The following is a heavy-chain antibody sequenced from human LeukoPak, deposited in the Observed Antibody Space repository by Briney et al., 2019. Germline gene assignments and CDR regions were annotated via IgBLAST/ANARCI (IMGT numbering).Heavy chain of an antibody. CDR2: IYYSGST. J-gene: IGHJ4*02. CDR1: GGSISGSGYY. CDR3: ARVRGYCSSTSCYLVLRYFDY. V-gene: IGHV4-39*07. D-gene: IGHD2-2*01. Sequence: PSETLSLTCTVSGGSISGSGYYWGWIRQPPGKGLEWIVSIYYSGSTYYNPSLKSRVTISVDTSKNQFSLKLSSVTAADTAVYYCARVRGYCSSTSCYLVLRYFDYWGQGTLVTVSS.